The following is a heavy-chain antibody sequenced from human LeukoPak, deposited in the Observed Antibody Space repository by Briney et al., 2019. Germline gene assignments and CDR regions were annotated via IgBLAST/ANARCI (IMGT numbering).Heavy chain of an antibody. V-gene: IGHV3-23*01. D-gene: IGHD1-1*01. Sequence: PGGSLRLSCSASGFTFSTYAMTWVRQALGKGLEWVSGITGSGGSTSYADSVKGRCTVSRDNSKNTLYLQMNSLRTEDTAVYYCAKDARYDNSKWGQGILVTVSS. J-gene: IGHJ4*02. CDR2: ITGSGGST. CDR3: AKDARYDNSK. CDR1: GFTFSTYA.